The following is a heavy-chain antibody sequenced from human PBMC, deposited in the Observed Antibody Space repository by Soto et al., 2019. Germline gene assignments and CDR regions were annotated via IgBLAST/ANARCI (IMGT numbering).Heavy chain of an antibody. J-gene: IGHJ4*02. CDR2: INPSGGST. D-gene: IGHD3-22*01. Sequence: ASVKVSCKASGYTFTSYYMHWVRQAPGQVLEWMGIINPSGGSTTYAQKFQGRVTITRDTSTSTVYMELSSLRSEDTAVYYCARYSDSSVGFDYGGQGTLVTVSS. V-gene: IGHV1-46*01. CDR3: ARYSDSSVGFDY. CDR1: GYTFTSYY.